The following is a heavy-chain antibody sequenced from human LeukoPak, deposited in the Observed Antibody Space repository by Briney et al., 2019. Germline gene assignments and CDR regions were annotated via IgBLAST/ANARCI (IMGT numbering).Heavy chain of an antibody. CDR3: ARDARGGYSYGLEVAY. D-gene: IGHD5-18*01. CDR2: IYTSGST. J-gene: IGHJ4*02. Sequence: PSETLSLTCTVSGGSISSYYWSWIRQPAGKGLEWIGRIYTSGSTNYNPSLKSRVTMSVGTSKNQFSLKLSSVTAADTAVYYCARDARGGYSYGLEVAYWGQGTLVTVSS. CDR1: GGSISSYY. V-gene: IGHV4-4*07.